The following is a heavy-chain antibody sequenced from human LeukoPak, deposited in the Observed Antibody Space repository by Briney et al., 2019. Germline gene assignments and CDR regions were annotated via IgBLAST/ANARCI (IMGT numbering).Heavy chain of an antibody. Sequence: GRSLRLSCAASGFTFSSYAMHWVRQAPGKGLEWVAGISYDGSNKYYADSVKGRFTISRDNSKNTLYLQMNSLRAEDTAVYYCARVETGIVRGVAYGMDVWGKGTTVTVSS. J-gene: IGHJ6*04. V-gene: IGHV3-30*04. CDR1: GFTFSSYA. D-gene: IGHD3-10*01. CDR2: ISYDGSNK. CDR3: ARVETGIVRGVAYGMDV.